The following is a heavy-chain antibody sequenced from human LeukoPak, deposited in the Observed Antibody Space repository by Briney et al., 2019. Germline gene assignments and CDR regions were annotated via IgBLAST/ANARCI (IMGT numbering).Heavy chain of an antibody. V-gene: IGHV4-30-4*01. Sequence: SETLSLTCTVSGGSISSGDYYWSWIRQPPGKGLEWIGYIYYSGSTYYNPSLKSRVTISVDTSKNQFSLKLSSVTAADTAVYYCGREGHITMIVAYWGQGTLVTVSS. CDR3: GREGHITMIVAY. D-gene: IGHD3-22*01. J-gene: IGHJ4*02. CDR1: GGSISSGDYY. CDR2: IYYSGST.